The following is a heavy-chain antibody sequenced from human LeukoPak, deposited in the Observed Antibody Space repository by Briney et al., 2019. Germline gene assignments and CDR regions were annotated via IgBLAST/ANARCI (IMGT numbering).Heavy chain of an antibody. J-gene: IGHJ5*02. CDR2: ISYDGSNR. CDR1: GFTFSSYS. D-gene: IGHD2/OR15-2a*01. CDR3: ARDQGVYFVENWFDP. V-gene: IGHV3-30*05. Sequence: GGSLRLFCAASGFTFSSYSMNWVRQAPGKGLEWVAVISYDGSNRYYADSVKGRFTISRDNSKNTLYLQMNSLRAEDTAVYYCARDQGVYFVENWFDPWGQGTLVTVSS.